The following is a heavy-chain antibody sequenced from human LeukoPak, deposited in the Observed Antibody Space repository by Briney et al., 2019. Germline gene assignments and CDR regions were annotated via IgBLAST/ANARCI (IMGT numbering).Heavy chain of an antibody. J-gene: IGHJ4*02. CDR2: INWNGGST. V-gene: IGHV3-20*04. Sequence: PGGSLRLSCAASGFTFDDYGMSWVRQAPGKGLEWVSGINWNGGSTGYADSVEGRFTISRDNAKNSLYLQMNSLRAEDTALYYCARDEGSSWYRGDDYWGQGTLVTVSS. CDR1: GFTFDDYG. D-gene: IGHD6-13*01. CDR3: ARDEGSSWYRGDDY.